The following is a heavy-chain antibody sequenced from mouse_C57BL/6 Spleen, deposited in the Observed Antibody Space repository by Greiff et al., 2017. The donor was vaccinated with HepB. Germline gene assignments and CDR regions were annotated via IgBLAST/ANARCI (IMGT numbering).Heavy chain of an antibody. CDR2: IDPSDSYT. J-gene: IGHJ2*01. Sequence: VQLQQPGAELVMPGASVKLSCKASGYTFTSYWMHWVKQRPGKGLEWIGEIDPSDSYTNYNQTFKGKSTLTVDKSSSTAYMQLSSLTSEDSAVYYCARRGNWALDYWGQGTTLTVSS. CDR3: ARRGNWALDY. CDR1: GYTFTSYW. D-gene: IGHD4-1*01. V-gene: IGHV1-69*01.